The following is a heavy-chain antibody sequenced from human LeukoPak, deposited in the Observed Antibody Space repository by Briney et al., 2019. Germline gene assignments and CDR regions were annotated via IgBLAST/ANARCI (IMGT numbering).Heavy chain of an antibody. CDR1: GGSISSYY. CDR2: IYTSGST. Sequence: SETLSLTCTVSGGSISSYYWSWIRQPAGKGLEWIGRIYTSGSTNYNPSLKSRVTMSVDTSKNQFSLKLSSVTAADTAVYYCARDGPWGEYQPKDIWGQGTMVTVSS. CDR3: ARDGPWGEYQPKDI. D-gene: IGHD2-2*01. J-gene: IGHJ3*02. V-gene: IGHV4-4*07.